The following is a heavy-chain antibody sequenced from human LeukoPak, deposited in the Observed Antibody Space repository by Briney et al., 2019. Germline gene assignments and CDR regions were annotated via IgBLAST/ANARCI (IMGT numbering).Heavy chain of an antibody. V-gene: IGHV1-3*01. J-gene: IGHJ4*02. Sequence: GASVKVSCKASGYTFTSYAMHWVRQAPGQRLEWMGWINAGNGNTKYSQKFQGRVTITRDTSASTAYMELSSLRSEDTAVYYCARAELGGDYFDYWGQGTLVTVSS. CDR2: INAGNGNT. D-gene: IGHD3-10*01. CDR1: GYTFTSYA. CDR3: ARAELGGDYFDY.